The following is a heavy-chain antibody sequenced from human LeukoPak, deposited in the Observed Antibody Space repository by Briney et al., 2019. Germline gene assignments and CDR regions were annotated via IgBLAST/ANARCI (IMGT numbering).Heavy chain of an antibody. Sequence: GASVTVSCKASGYTFTSYGISWVRQAPGQGLEWMGWISAYNGNTNYAQKLQGRVTMTTDTSTSTAYMELRSLRSDDTAVYYCARGNYDFWSGYVHFDYWGQGTLVTVSS. CDR2: ISAYNGNT. J-gene: IGHJ4*02. V-gene: IGHV1-18*01. CDR3: ARGNYDFWSGYVHFDY. CDR1: GYTFTSYG. D-gene: IGHD3-3*01.